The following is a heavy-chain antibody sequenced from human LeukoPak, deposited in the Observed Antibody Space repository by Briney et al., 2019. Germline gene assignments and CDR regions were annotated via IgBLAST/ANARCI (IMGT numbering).Heavy chain of an antibody. CDR3: ARAVRITMVRGVIGIDY. V-gene: IGHV1-8*01. CDR2: MNPNSGNT. J-gene: IGHJ4*02. D-gene: IGHD3-10*01. CDR1: GYTFTNYD. Sequence: ASVKVSCKASGYTFTNYDINWVRQATGQGLEWMGWMNPNSGNTGYAQKFQGRVTMTRNTSISTAYMEMSSLRSDDTAVYYCARAVRITMVRGVIGIDYWGQGTLVTVSS.